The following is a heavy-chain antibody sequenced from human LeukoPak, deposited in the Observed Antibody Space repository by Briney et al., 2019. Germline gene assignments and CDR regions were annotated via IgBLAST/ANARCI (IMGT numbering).Heavy chain of an antibody. Sequence: SETLSLTCTVSGGSISNYYWSWIRQPPGKGLEWIGYIYYSGNTNYNPSLKSRVTMSADTSKNQFSLRLSSVTAADTAVYYCARDGPGSWSDNWGQGALVTVSS. CDR2: IYYSGNT. CDR1: GGSISNYY. CDR3: ARDGPGSWSDN. V-gene: IGHV4-59*01. J-gene: IGHJ4*02. D-gene: IGHD6-13*01.